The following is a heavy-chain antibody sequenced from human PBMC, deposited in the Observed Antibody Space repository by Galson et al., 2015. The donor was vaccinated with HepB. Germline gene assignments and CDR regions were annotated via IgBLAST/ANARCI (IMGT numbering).Heavy chain of an antibody. V-gene: IGHV4-61*01. CDR1: GGSVSSGSYY. CDR3: ARGGDGDFLDV. D-gene: IGHD4-17*01. Sequence: ETLSLTCTVSGGSVSSGSYYWSWIRQPPGKGLEWIGYIYYSGSTNYNPSLKSRVTISVDTSKNQFSLKLSSVTAADTAVYYCARGGDGDFLDVWGKGTTVTVSS. J-gene: IGHJ6*04. CDR2: IYYSGST.